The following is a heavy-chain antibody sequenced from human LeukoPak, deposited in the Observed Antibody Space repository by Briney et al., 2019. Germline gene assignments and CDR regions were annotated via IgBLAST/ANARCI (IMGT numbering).Heavy chain of an antibody. CDR1: GYTFSRYS. Sequence: ASVKVSCKASGYTFSRYSMNWVRQAPGQGLQWMGWINTNTGNPTYAQGFTGRFVFSLDTSVSTAYLQISTLQPEDAALYYCARRVLSSISSSGLETDYWGQGTLVTVSS. CDR2: INTNTGNP. J-gene: IGHJ4*02. D-gene: IGHD6-6*01. CDR3: ARRVLSSISSSGLETDY. V-gene: IGHV7-4-1*02.